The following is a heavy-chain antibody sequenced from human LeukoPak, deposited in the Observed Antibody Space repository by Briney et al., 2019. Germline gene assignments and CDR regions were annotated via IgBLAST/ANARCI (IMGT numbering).Heavy chain of an antibody. CDR3: AKEVHDSSGFSADY. CDR1: GFTVSSNY. D-gene: IGHD3-22*01. CDR2: IYSGGST. J-gene: IGHJ4*01. Sequence: PGGSLRLSCAASGFTVSSNYMNWVRQAPGKGLEWVSVIYSGGSTYYADSVKGRFTISRDNSKNTLYFQMNSLRAEDTAVYYCAKEVHDSSGFSADYWGQGTLVTVSS. V-gene: IGHV3-53*01.